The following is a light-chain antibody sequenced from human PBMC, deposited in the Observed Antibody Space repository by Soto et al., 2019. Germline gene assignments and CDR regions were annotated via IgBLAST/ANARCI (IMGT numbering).Light chain of an antibody. Sequence: EIVLTQSPVTLSLSPGERATLSCRASQSVSSYLAWYQQKPGQAPRLLIYDASNRATGIPARFSGGGSGTDFTLTIDNLEPEDFAVYYCQQRSNWPPTWTFGQGTKVDIK. V-gene: IGKV3-11*01. J-gene: IGKJ1*01. CDR2: DAS. CDR1: QSVSSY. CDR3: QQRSNWPPTWT.